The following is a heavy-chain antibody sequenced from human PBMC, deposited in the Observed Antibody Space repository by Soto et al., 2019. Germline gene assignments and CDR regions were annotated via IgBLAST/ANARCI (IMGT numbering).Heavy chain of an antibody. CDR2: IIPIFGTA. D-gene: IGHD3-16*01. V-gene: IGHV1-69*13. Sequence: GASVKVSCKASGGTFSSYAISWVRQAPGQGLEWMGGIIPIFGTANYAQKFQGRVTITADESTSTAYMELSSLRSEDMAVYYCARVWRSTTYYYYYYGMDVWGQGTTVTVS. J-gene: IGHJ6*02. CDR1: GGTFSSYA. CDR3: ARVWRSTTYYYYYYGMDV.